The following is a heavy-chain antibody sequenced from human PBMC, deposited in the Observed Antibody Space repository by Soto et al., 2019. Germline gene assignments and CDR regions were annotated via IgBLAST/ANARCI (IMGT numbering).Heavy chain of an antibody. CDR3: ARGGVAARKGRWFDP. CDR1: GGSISSYY. V-gene: IGHV4-59*01. CDR2: IHYSGST. D-gene: IGHD6-25*01. Sequence: QVQLQESGPGLVKPSETLSLTCTVSGGSISSYYWGWIRQPPGKGLGGLRYIHYSGSTNYNPSLRSRVTISVDTPKNQFSLKVNSMIAADTAIYYCARGGVAARKGRWFDPWGQGTLVTVSS. J-gene: IGHJ5*02.